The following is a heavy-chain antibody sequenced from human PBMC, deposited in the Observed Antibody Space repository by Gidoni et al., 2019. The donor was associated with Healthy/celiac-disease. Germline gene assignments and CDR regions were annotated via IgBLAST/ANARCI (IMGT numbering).Heavy chain of an antibody. J-gene: IGHJ4*02. Sequence: EVQLVESGGGLVQPGRSLRLSCAASGFTFDDYAMHWVRQAPGKGLEWVSGISWNSGSIGYADSVKGRFTISRDNAKNSLYLQMNSLRAEDTALYYCAKDMWGIQPSGYFDYWGQGTLVTVSS. CDR3: AKDMWGIQPSGYFDY. CDR1: GFTFDDYA. CDR2: ISWNSGSI. V-gene: IGHV3-9*01. D-gene: IGHD5-18*01.